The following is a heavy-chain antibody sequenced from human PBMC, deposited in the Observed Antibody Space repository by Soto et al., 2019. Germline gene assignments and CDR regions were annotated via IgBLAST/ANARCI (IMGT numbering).Heavy chain of an antibody. D-gene: IGHD6-13*01. J-gene: IGHJ5*02. CDR1: GFTFTSSA. Sequence: QMQLVQSGPEVKKPGTSVKVSCKASGFTFTSSAMQWVRQARGQRLEWIGWIVVGSGNTNYAQKFQERVTITRDMSTSTAYRELSSLRSEDTAVYYCAAAGKDSSSWKNWFDPWGQGTLVTVSS. CDR2: IVVGSGNT. CDR3: AAAGKDSSSWKNWFDP. V-gene: IGHV1-58*02.